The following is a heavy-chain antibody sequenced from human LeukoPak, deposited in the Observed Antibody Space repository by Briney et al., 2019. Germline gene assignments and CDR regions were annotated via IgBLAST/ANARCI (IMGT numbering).Heavy chain of an antibody. CDR3: ARRPRSMAYYFDY. CDR2: ISKSGGT. D-gene: IGHD2/OR15-2a*01. CDR1: GGSISNYF. V-gene: IGHV4-59*08. J-gene: IGHJ4*02. Sequence: ASETLSLTCTVSGGSISNYFWAWIRQPPGEGLEWIGYISKSGGTSYNTSFKSRLTISVDTSKDQFSLRLESVTAADTAVYYCARRPRSMAYYFDYWGQGILVTVSS.